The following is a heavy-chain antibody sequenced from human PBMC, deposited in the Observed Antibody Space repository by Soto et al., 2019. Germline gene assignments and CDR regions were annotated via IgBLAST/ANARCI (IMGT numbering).Heavy chain of an antibody. Sequence: QVQLQESGPGLVKPSQTLSLTCTVSGGSISSGGYYWSWIRQHPGKGLEWIGYIYYSGSTYYNPSLKSRVTISVDTSKNRFALKLSSVTAADTAVYYCARDRGGYYSGMDVWGQGTTVTVSS. CDR3: ARDRGGYYSGMDV. J-gene: IGHJ6*02. V-gene: IGHV4-31*03. CDR2: IYYSGST. CDR1: GGSISSGGYY. D-gene: IGHD3-10*01.